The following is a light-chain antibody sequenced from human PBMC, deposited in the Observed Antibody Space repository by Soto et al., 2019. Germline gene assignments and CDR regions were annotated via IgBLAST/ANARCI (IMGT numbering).Light chain of an antibody. J-gene: IGLJ1*01. CDR3: SSYTSSSTRV. CDR1: STDVENYNF. V-gene: IGLV2-14*02. Sequence: QSALTQPASVSGSPGQSITIACTGISTDVENYNFVSWYQQHPGKVPKLIIYEDSKRPSGISDRFSGSKSGNTASLTISGLQAEDEADYYCSSYTSSSTRVFGNGTKGNVL. CDR2: EDS.